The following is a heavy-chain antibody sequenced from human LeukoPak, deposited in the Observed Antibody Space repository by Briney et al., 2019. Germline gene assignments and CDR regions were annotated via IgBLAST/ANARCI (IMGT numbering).Heavy chain of an antibody. V-gene: IGHV1-18*01. Sequence: ASVKVPCKASGYTFTSYGISWVRQAPGQGLEWMGWISAYNGNTNYAQKLQGRVTMTTDTSTSTAYMELRSLRSDDTAVYYCAVGEVHLVVPASFDYWGQGTLVTVSS. D-gene: IGHD2-2*01. J-gene: IGHJ4*02. CDR2: ISAYNGNT. CDR1: GYTFTSYG. CDR3: AVGEVHLVVPASFDY.